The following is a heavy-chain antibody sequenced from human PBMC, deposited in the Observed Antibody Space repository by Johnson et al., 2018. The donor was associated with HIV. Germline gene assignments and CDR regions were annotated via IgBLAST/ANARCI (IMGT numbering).Heavy chain of an antibody. CDR3: AAVDTVMVTGAFDI. D-gene: IGHD5-18*01. J-gene: IGHJ3*02. V-gene: IGHV3-53*02. CDR2: FYRGGST. Sequence: VQLVETGGGLIQPGGSLRLSCAASGFTVSSNYMSWVRQAPGKGLEWVSVFYRGGSTYYADSVKGQFTISRDNSKNTLYLQMNSLRADDTAVYYCAAVDTVMVTGAFDIWGQGTMVTVSS. CDR1: GFTVSSNY.